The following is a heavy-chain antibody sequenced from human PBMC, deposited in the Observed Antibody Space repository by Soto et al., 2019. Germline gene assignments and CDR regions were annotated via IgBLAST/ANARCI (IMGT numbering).Heavy chain of an antibody. Sequence: ASVKVSCKASGCTCTSYGISWVRQAPGQGLEWMGWISAYNGNTNYAQKLQGRVTMPTDTSTSTAYMEMRSPRSDDTPVYYCARVRLYSSSWSDYWGQGTLVTVSS. CDR2: ISAYNGNT. CDR1: GCTCTSYG. V-gene: IGHV1-18*01. D-gene: IGHD6-13*01. J-gene: IGHJ4*02. CDR3: ARVRLYSSSWSDY.